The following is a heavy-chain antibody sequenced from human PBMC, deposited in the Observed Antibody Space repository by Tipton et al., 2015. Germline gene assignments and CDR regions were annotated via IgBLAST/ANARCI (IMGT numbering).Heavy chain of an antibody. Sequence: TLSLTCTVSGGSMSSYYWGWIRQPPGKGLEWIGSIYYSGSTYYNPSLKSRVTISVDTSKNQFSLKLTSVTAADTAVYYCARVGTIFGVVIVDPWGQGTLVTVSS. CDR2: IYYSGST. D-gene: IGHD3-3*01. J-gene: IGHJ5*02. CDR1: GGSMSSYY. V-gene: IGHV4-39*01. CDR3: ARVGTIFGVVIVDP.